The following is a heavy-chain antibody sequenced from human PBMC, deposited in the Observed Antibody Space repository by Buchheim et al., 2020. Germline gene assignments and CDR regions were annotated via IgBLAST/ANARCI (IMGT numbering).Heavy chain of an antibody. J-gene: IGHJ4*02. Sequence: EVQLVESGGGLVQPGGSLRLSCAASGFSFSTSWMHWVRQAPGKGLVWGSRINSDGSGTIYADSVKGRFTISRDNAKNTLFLQMNSLRAEDTAIYYCTRDSTSGSYDYWGQGTL. V-gene: IGHV3-74*01. CDR2: INSDGSGT. CDR3: TRDSTSGSYDY. CDR1: GFSFSTSW. D-gene: IGHD3-10*01.